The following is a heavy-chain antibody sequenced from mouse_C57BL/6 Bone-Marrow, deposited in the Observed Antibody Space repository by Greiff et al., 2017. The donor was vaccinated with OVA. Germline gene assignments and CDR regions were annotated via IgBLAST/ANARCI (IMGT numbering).Heavy chain of an antibody. CDR3: ARGSTMVTTVDY. Sequence: QVQLKQPGTELVKPGASVKLSCKASGYTFTSYWMHWVKQRPGQGLEWIGNINPSNGGTNYNEKFKSKATLTVDKSSSTAYMQLSSLTSEDSAVYYCARGSTMVTTVDYWGQGTTLTVSS. J-gene: IGHJ2*01. CDR1: GYTFTSYW. D-gene: IGHD2-2*01. CDR2: INPSNGGT. V-gene: IGHV1-53*01.